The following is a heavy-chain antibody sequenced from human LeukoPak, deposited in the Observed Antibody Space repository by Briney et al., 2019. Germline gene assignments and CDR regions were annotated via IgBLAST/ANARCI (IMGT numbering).Heavy chain of an antibody. CDR3: ARDAGTTSPAEYFQH. CDR2: ITYSGST. J-gene: IGHJ1*01. D-gene: IGHD6-13*01. CDR1: GGSISSSTYY. V-gene: IGHV4-39*07. Sequence: SETLSLTCTVSGGSISSSTYYWGWIRQPPGKGLEWIGSITYSGSTYYNPSLKSRVTISVDTSKNQFSLKLSSVTAADTAVYYCARDAGTTSPAEYFQHWGQGTLVTVSS.